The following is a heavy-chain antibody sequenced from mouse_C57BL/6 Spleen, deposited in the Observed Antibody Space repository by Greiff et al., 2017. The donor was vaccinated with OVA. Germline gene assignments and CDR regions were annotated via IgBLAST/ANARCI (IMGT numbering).Heavy chain of an antibody. J-gene: IGHJ3*01. D-gene: IGHD1-1*01. CDR3: ARDYGSSTGFAY. CDR2: ISPRSGNT. Sequence: VQRVESGAELARPGASVKLSCKASGYTFTSYGISWVKQRTGQGLEWIGEISPRSGNTYYNEKFKGKATLTADKSSSTAYMELRSLTSEDSAVYFCARDYGSSTGFAYWGQGTLVTVSA. CDR1: GYTFTSYG. V-gene: IGHV1-81*01.